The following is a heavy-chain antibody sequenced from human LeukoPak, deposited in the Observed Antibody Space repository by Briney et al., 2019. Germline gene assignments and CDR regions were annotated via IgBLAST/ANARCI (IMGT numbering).Heavy chain of an antibody. CDR1: GVSISSYY. J-gene: IGHJ6*03. CDR3: ARANRGSYYMDV. V-gene: IGHV4-59*01. Sequence: SETLSLTCTVSGVSISSYYWSWIRQRPGKGLEWIGYIYYSGSTNYNPSLKSRVTISVDTSKNQFSLKLSSVTAAGTAVYYCARANRGSYYMDVWGKGTTVTVSS. D-gene: IGHD1-26*01. CDR2: IYYSGST.